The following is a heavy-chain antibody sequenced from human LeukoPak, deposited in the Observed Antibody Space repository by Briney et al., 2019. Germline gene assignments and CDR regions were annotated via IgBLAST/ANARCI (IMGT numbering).Heavy chain of an antibody. J-gene: IGHJ5*02. D-gene: IGHD6-19*01. CDR1: GYTFTGYY. V-gene: IGHV1-2*02. CDR3: ARTKPGIAVAGSPHRWFDP. Sequence: ASVKVSCKASGYTFTGYYMHWVRQAPGQGLEWMGWINPNSGGTNYAQKFQGRVTMTRDTSISTAYMELSRLRSDDTAGYYCARTKPGIAVAGSPHRWFDPWGQGTLVTVSS. CDR2: INPNSGGT.